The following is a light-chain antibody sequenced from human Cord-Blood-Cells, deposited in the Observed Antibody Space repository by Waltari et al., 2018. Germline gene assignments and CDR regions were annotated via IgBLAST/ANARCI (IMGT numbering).Light chain of an antibody. CDR2: EAS. CDR3: QQYDNLPYT. CDR1: QDISNY. V-gene: IGKV1-33*01. Sequence: DIQMTQSPSSLSASVGDRVTITCQASQDISNYLNWYQQKPGKAPKRLIYEASNLETGVPSRFSGSGSGTDFTFTISSLQPEDIATYYCQQYDNLPYTFGQGTKLEIK. J-gene: IGKJ2*01.